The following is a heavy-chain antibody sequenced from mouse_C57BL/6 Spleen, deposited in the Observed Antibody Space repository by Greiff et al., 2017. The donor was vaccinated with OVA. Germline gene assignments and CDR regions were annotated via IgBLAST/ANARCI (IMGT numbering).Heavy chain of an antibody. CDR1: GYTFTSYW. J-gene: IGHJ4*01. CDR3: AIRGAFYYAMDY. Sequence: QVQLQQPGAELVKPGASVKLSCKASGYTFTSYWMQWVKQRPGQGLEWIGEIDPSDSYTNYNQKFKGKATLTVDTSSSTAYMQLSSLTSEDSAVYYCAIRGAFYYAMDYWGQGTSVTVSS. D-gene: IGHD2-12*01. V-gene: IGHV1-50*01. CDR2: IDPSDSYT.